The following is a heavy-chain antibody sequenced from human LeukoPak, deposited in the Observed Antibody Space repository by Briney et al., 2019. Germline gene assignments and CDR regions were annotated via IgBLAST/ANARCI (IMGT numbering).Heavy chain of an antibody. J-gene: IGHJ4*02. D-gene: IGHD3-22*01. CDR3: AKVRGGSYYDSSGYDFDY. CDR1: GFTFSSYG. Sequence: GGSLRLSCAASGFTFSSYGMHWVRQAPGKGLEWVAVISYDGSNKYYADSVKGRFTISRDNSKNTLYLQMNSLRAEDTAMYYCAKVRGGSYYDSSGYDFDYWGQGTLVTVSS. CDR2: ISYDGSNK. V-gene: IGHV3-30*18.